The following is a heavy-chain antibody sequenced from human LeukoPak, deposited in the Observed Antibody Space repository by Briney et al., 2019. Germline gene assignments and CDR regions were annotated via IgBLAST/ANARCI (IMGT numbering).Heavy chain of an antibody. V-gene: IGHV3-7*04. CDR3: VRHGSGSDFSLDY. CDR2: IRHDGSDV. D-gene: IGHD3-10*01. J-gene: IGHJ4*02. CDR1: GFNFDNYY. Sequence: PGGSLRLSCVASGFNFDNYYMSWGRQAPGKGLEWVADIRHDGSDVYNVDSVRGRFTISRDNAKNSVFLQMNSLKDEDTAVYYCVRHGSGSDFSLDYWGQGTLVTVSS.